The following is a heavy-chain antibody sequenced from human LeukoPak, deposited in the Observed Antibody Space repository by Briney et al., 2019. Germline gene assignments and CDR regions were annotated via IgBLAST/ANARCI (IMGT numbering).Heavy chain of an antibody. J-gene: IGHJ6*02. V-gene: IGHV3-66*01. Sequence: GGSLRLSCAASGFGFNDAAMTWVRQAPGKGLEWVSVIYSGGTTYYADSVKGRVAISRDNSKNTVFLQMNSVRAEDTAVYYCARSYSNHLFGMDVWGQGTTVTVSS. D-gene: IGHD4-11*01. CDR3: ARSYSNHLFGMDV. CDR2: IYSGGTT. CDR1: GFGFNDAA.